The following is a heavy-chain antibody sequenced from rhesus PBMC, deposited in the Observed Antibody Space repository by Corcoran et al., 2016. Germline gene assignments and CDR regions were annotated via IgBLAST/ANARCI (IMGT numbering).Heavy chain of an antibody. D-gene: IGHD4-23*01. CDR1: GFTFSSYG. CDR2: ISSGGGST. Sequence: EVQLVEYGGGLVQPGGSRSLSCAASGFTFSSYGRFWVRPAPGKGLGWISAISSGGGSTYFADSVKSRFTISRDNSKNTLSLQMNSLRAEDTAVYYCAKAKYSNYEPYYGLDSWGQGVVVTVSS. CDR3: AKAKYSNYEPYYGLDS. J-gene: IGHJ6*01. V-gene: IGHV3S25*01.